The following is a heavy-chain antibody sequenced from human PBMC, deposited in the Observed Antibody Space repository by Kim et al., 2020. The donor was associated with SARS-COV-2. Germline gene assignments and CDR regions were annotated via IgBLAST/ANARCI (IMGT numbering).Heavy chain of an antibody. CDR3: ARDWDDSSGYYGTLDY. CDR2: ISYDGINK. CDR1: GFTFSSYA. J-gene: IGHJ4*02. Sequence: GGSLRLSCAASGFTFSSYAMHWVRQAPGKGLEWVAVISYDGINKYYADSVKGRFTISRDNSKNTLYLQLNSLRAEDTALYYCARDWDDSSGYYGTLDYWCQGTLVTVSS. V-gene: IGHV3-30-3*01. D-gene: IGHD3-22*01.